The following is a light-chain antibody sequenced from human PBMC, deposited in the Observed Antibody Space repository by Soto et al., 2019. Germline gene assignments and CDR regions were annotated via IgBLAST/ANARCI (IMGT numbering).Light chain of an antibody. CDR1: QSASSY. CDR3: QQRSNWPIT. J-gene: IGKJ5*01. CDR2: DAS. Sequence: EIVLTQSPATLSLSPGERATLSCRASQSASSYLAWYQQKPGQAPRLLIYDASNRATGIPARFSGSVSWTDFTLTISSLEPEDFAVYYCQQRSNWPITFGQGTRLEIK. V-gene: IGKV3-11*01.